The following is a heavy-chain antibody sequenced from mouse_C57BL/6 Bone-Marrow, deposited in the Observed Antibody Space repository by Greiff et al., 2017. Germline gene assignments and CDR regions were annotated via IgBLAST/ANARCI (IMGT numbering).Heavy chain of an antibody. CDR1: GYTFTDYY. D-gene: IGHD1-1*01. Sequence: QVQLQQSGAELVRPGASVKLSCKASGYTFTDYYINWVKQRPGQGLEWIARIYPGSGNTYYNEKFKGKATLTAEKSSSTAYMQLSSLTSEDSAVYFCASPTTVVARGDAMDYWGQGTSVTVSS. J-gene: IGHJ4*01. CDR3: ASPTTVVARGDAMDY. V-gene: IGHV1-76*01. CDR2: IYPGSGNT.